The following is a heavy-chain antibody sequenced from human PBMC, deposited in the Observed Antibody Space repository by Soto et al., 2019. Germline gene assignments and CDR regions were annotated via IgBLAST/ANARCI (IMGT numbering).Heavy chain of an antibody. V-gene: IGHV4-34*01. CDR1: GGSFSGYY. CDR3: ARGISQENPYYFDY. D-gene: IGHD3-9*01. Sequence: QVQLQQWGAGLLKPSETLSLTCAVYGGSFSGYYWSWIRQPPGKGLEWIGEINHSGSTNYNPSLKSRVTISVDTSKNQFSLKLSSVTAADTAVYYCARGISQENPYYFDYWGQGTLVTVSS. CDR2: INHSGST. J-gene: IGHJ4*02.